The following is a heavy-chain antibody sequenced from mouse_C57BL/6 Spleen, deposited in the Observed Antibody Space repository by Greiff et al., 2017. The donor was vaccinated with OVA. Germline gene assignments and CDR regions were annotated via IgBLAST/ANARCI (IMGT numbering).Heavy chain of an antibody. Sequence: EVQLQQSGPELVKPGASVKIPCKASGYTFTDYNMDWVKQSHGKSLEWIGDINPNNGGTIYNQKFKGKATLTVDKSSSTAYMELRSLTSEDTAVYYCARSPITTVDYAMDYWGQGTSVTVSS. D-gene: IGHD1-1*01. J-gene: IGHJ4*01. CDR1: GYTFTDYN. CDR3: ARSPITTVDYAMDY. CDR2: INPNNGGT. V-gene: IGHV1-18*01.